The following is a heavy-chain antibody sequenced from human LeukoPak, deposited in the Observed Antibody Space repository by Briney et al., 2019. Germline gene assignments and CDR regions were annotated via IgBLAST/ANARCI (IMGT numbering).Heavy chain of an antibody. CDR3: ARGAGVFDY. Sequence: GGSLRLSCAASGFSFSDYWMNWVRQAPGKGLEWVANMKQDGREKWYVDSVKGRFTISRDNAKNSLYLQMNSLRAEDTAVYYCARGAGVFDYWGQGTLVTVSS. CDR1: GFSFSDYW. CDR2: MKQDGREK. D-gene: IGHD3-10*01. J-gene: IGHJ4*02. V-gene: IGHV3-7*01.